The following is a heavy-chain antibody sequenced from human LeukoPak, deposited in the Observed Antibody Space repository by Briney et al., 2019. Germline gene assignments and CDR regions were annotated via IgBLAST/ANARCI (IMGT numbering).Heavy chain of an antibody. J-gene: IGHJ4*02. CDR3: ARRVNSGAAAGDYFDY. V-gene: IGHV4-59*01. CDR1: GGSISSYY. CDR2: IYYSGST. Sequence: SETLSLTCTVSGGSISSYYWSWIRQPPGKGLEWIGDIYYSGSTNYNPSLKSRVTISVDTSKNQFSLKLSSVTAADTAVYYCARRVNSGAAAGDYFDYWGQGTLVTVSS. D-gene: IGHD6-13*01.